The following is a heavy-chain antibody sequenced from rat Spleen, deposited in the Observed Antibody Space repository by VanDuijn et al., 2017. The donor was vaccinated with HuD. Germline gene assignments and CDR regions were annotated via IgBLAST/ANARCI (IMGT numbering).Heavy chain of an antibody. Sequence: EVQLVESGGGLVQPGGSLKLSCVASGFTFNNYWMTWIRQAPGKGLEWVTSITNTGGSTYYPDSVKGRFTISRDNAENTVFLQMNSLRSEDTATYYCAREGNYGGAFDYWGQGVMVTVSS. J-gene: IGHJ2*01. CDR2: ITNTGGST. V-gene: IGHV5-31*01. CDR1: GFTFNNYW. CDR3: AREGNYGGAFDY. D-gene: IGHD1-11*01.